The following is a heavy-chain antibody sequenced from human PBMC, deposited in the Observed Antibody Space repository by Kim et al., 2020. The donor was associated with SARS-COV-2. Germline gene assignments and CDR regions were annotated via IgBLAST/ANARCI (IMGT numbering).Heavy chain of an antibody. V-gene: IGHV4-39*01. J-gene: IGHJ3*02. CDR2: T. CDR3: ARQASRAFDI. Sequence: TYHTPPLKIRVTISVDTSKISFSLKLSSGTAADTAVYYCARQASRAFDIWGQGTMVTVSS.